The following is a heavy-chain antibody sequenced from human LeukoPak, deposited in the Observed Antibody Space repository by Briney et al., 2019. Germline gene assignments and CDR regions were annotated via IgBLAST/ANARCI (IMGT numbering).Heavy chain of an antibody. D-gene: IGHD6-19*01. CDR2: ISGSGGST. V-gene: IGHV3-23*01. CDR3: AKDTPIAVAGHYYYYGMDV. CDR1: GFTFSSYA. J-gene: IGHJ6*02. Sequence: GGSLRLSCAASGFTFSSYAMSWVRQAPGKGLEWVSAISGSGGSTYYADSVKGRFTISRDNSKNTLYLQMNSLRAEDTAVYYCAKDTPIAVAGHYYYYGMDVWGQGTTVTVSS.